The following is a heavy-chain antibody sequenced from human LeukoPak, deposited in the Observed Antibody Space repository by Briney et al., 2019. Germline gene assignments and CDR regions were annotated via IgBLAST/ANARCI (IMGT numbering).Heavy chain of an antibody. V-gene: IGHV2-5*02. Sequence: SGPTLVNPRQTLTLTCSFSGFSLSSGAVAVGWIRQPPGKALEWLALIYWDDDKRYSPSLKSRLTITKDTSKNQVVLTMTNMDPVDTATYHCAHGQASTSCYLVCNNWFDPWGQGTLVTVSS. CDR1: GFSLSSGAVA. J-gene: IGHJ5*02. CDR2: IYWDDDK. CDR3: AHGQASTSCYLVCNNWFDP. D-gene: IGHD2-2*01.